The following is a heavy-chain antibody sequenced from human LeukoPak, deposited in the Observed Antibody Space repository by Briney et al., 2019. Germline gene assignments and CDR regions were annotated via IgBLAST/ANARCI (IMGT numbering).Heavy chain of an antibody. D-gene: IGHD3-3*01. V-gene: IGHV4-38-2*01. J-gene: IGHJ4*02. CDR1: GYSISSGYY. CDR3: ASTTYYDFWSGYENN. Sequence: SGTLSLTCAVSGYSISSGYYWGWIRQPPGKGLGWFGSIYHSGCTYYNPSLKSRVTISVDTSKNQFSLKLSSVTAADTAVYYCASTTYYDFWSGYENNWGQGTLVTVSS. CDR2: IYHSGCT.